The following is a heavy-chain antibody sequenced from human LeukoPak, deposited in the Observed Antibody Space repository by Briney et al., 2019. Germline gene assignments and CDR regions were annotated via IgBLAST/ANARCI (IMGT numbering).Heavy chain of an antibody. CDR1: GFTFSSYW. V-gene: IGHV3-7*01. CDR2: IKQDGSEK. Sequence: GGSLRLSCAASGFTFSSYWMSWVRQAPGKGLEWVASIKQDGSEKYYVDSVKGRFTIPRDNAKNSLYLQMNSLRAEDTAVYYCARDRGSGSYRRKNDAFDIRGQGSMVTVSS. CDR3: ARDRGSGSYRRKNDAFDI. D-gene: IGHD3-10*01. J-gene: IGHJ3*02.